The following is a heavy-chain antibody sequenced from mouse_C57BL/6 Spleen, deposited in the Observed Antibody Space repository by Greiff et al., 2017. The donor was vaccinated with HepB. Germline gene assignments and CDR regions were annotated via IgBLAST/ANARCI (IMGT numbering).Heavy chain of an antibody. D-gene: IGHD1-1*02. Sequence: EVQLQQSGPELVKPGASVKISCKASGYSFTGYYMNWVKQSPEKSLEWIGEINPSTGGTTYNQKFKAKATLTVDKSSSTAYMQLKSLTSEDSAVYYCATHYAWFAYWGQGTLVTVSA. V-gene: IGHV1-42*01. J-gene: IGHJ3*01. CDR3: ATHYAWFAY. CDR1: GYSFTGYY. CDR2: INPSTGGT.